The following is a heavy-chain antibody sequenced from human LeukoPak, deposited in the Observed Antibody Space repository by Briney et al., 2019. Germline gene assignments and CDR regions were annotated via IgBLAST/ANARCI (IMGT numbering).Heavy chain of an antibody. CDR2: IIPIFGTA. J-gene: IGHJ4*02. Sequence: GASVKVSCKASGYTFTSYAMNWVRQAPGQGLEWMGGIIPIFGTANYAQKFQGRVTITADESTSTAYMELSSLRSEDTAVYYCARDDYSGYDLWYWGQGTLVTVSS. CDR3: ARDDYSGYDLWY. V-gene: IGHV1-69*13. CDR1: GYTFTSYA. D-gene: IGHD5-12*01.